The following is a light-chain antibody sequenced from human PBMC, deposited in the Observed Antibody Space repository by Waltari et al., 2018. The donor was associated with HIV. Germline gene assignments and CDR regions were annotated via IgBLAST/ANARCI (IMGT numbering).Light chain of an antibody. J-gene: IGLJ1*01. CDR2: QDS. CDR3: RAWDSSRYV. V-gene: IGLV3-1*01. Sequence: SYELTQPPSVSVSPGQTASITCSGDKLGDKYACWYQQKPGQSPVLVIYQDSKRPSGSPERFSGSNSGNTATLTISGTQAMDEADYYCRAWDSSRYVFGTGTKVTVL. CDR1: KLGDKY.